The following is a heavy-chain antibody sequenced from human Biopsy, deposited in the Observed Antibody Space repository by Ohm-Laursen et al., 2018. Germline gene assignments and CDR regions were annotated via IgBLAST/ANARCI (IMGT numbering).Heavy chain of an antibody. Sequence: ASVKVSCKGSGYAVNDYFLHWLRQAPGQGPEWMGGISPNSGGTNFAQKFQGRVTMTTDTSTSTVYLELRRLISDDTAVYYCARDIMNRIAGLVARSDVFDVWGQGTLVTVSS. CDR3: ARDIMNRIAGLVARSDVFDV. J-gene: IGHJ3*01. V-gene: IGHV1-2*02. D-gene: IGHD3-16*01. CDR1: GYAVNDYF. CDR2: ISPNSGGT.